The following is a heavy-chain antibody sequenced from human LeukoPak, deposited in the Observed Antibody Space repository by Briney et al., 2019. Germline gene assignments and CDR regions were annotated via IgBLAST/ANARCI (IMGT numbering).Heavy chain of an antibody. V-gene: IGHV4-34*01. Sequence: KASETLSLTCAVYGGSFSGYYWSWIRQPPGKGLEWIGEINHSGSTNYNPSLKSRVTISVDTSKNQFSPKLSSVTAADTAVYYCARGRIVATITVLYLNWFDPWGQGTLVTVSS. D-gene: IGHD5-12*01. CDR3: ARGRIVATITVLYLNWFDP. CDR1: GGSFSGYY. CDR2: INHSGST. J-gene: IGHJ5*02.